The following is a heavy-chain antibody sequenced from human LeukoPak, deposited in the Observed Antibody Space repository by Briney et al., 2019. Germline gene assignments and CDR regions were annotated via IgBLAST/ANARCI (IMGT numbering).Heavy chain of an antibody. D-gene: IGHD3-22*01. Sequence: GGSLRLSCAASGFTFSSYAMSWVRQAPGKGLEWVSAISGSGGSTYYADSVKGRFTISRDNSKNTLYLQMNSLRAEDTAVYYCAKVKSSGYILAYTDYWGQGTLVTVSS. CDR3: AKVKSSGYILAYTDY. J-gene: IGHJ4*02. CDR1: GFTFSSYA. V-gene: IGHV3-23*01. CDR2: ISGSGGST.